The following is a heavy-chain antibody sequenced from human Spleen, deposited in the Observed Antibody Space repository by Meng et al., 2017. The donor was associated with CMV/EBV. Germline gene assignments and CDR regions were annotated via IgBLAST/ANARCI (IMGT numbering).Heavy chain of an antibody. CDR2: LNPHSGGT. J-gene: IGHJ5*02. CDR3: SRRGPSYCGVDCLAWFDP. D-gene: IGHD2-21*01. Sequence: ASVKVSCKASEYTFTDYYIHWVRQAPGQGLEWMGWLNPHSGGTNYLQKLQGRVTMTTDTSTSTAYMELRSLRSDDTAVYYCSRRGPSYCGVDCLAWFDPWGQGTLVTVSS. CDR1: EYTFTDYY. V-gene: IGHV1-2*02.